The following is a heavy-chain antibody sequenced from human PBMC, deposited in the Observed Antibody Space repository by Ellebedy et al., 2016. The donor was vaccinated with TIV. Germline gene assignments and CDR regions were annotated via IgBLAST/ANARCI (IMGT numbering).Heavy chain of an antibody. CDR2: IKSKTDGGAA. Sequence: GESLKISCAASGFTFSNAWMNWVRQAPGKGLEWVGRIKSKTDGGAADYAAPVKGSFTISRDDSKNTLYLQMNSLKTEDTAVYFCTTVYRYNYDSVWGQGTLVTVFS. CDR3: TTVYRYNYDSV. CDR1: GFTFSNAW. D-gene: IGHD5-18*01. V-gene: IGHV3-15*01. J-gene: IGHJ4*02.